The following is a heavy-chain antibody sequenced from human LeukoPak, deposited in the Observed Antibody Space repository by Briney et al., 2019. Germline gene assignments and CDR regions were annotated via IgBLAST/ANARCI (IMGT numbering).Heavy chain of an antibody. D-gene: IGHD1-1*01. CDR1: GGTFSRYA. J-gene: IGHJ4*02. Sequence: GASVKVSCKASGGTFSRYAISWVRQAPGQGLEWMGGIIPIFGTANYAQKFQGRVTITTDESTSTAYMELSSLRSEDTAVYYCARRPLRPTGTIYFDYWGQGTLVTVSS. CDR2: IIPIFGTA. CDR3: ARRPLRPTGTIYFDY. V-gene: IGHV1-69*05.